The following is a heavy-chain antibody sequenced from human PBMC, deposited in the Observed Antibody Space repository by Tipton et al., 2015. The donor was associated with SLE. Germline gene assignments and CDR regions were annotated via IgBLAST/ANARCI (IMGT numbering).Heavy chain of an antibody. CDR1: GGSITNYY. J-gene: IGHJ4*02. Sequence: TLSLTCTVSGGSITNYYWGWVRQSAGKGLEWIGRICCGGSTKYNPSLESRVSLSVAASKGHFSLILTSVTAADTAVYYCVICSPSSCSYFDYWGQGRLVTVSS. V-gene: IGHV4-4*07. D-gene: IGHD2-15*01. CDR3: VICSPSSCSYFDY. CDR2: ICCGGST.